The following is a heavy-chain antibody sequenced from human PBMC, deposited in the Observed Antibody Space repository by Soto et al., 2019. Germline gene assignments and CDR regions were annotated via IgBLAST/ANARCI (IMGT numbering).Heavy chain of an antibody. Sequence: QVQLVESGGGVVQPGRSLRLSCAASGFTFSSYGMHWVRQAPGKGLEWVAVIWYDGSNKYYADSVKGRFTISRDNSKNSRYLQMNSVRAMETAVYYCASGYCSGVSCYYYGMDVWGQGTTVTVAS. V-gene: IGHV3-33*01. CDR1: GFTFSSYG. J-gene: IGHJ6*02. D-gene: IGHD2-15*01. CDR3: ASGYCSGVSCYYYGMDV. CDR2: IWYDGSNK.